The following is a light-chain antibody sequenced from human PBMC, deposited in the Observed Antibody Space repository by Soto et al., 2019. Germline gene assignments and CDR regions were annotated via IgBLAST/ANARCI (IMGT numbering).Light chain of an antibody. J-gene: IGLJ1*01. CDR3: NSYTNNNTLV. Sequence: QSALTQPASVSGSPGQSITISCTGTSSDVGGYNYVSWFQQHPGKAPKLMIYEVSNRPSGVSNRFSGSRSGNTASLTISGLQSEDEAEYYCNSYTNNNTLVFGTGTKVTVL. V-gene: IGLV2-14*01. CDR2: EVS. CDR1: SSDVGGYNY.